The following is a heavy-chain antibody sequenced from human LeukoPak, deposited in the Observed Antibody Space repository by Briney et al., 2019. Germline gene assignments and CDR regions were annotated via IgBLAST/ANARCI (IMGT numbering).Heavy chain of an antibody. J-gene: IGHJ4*02. D-gene: IGHD3/OR15-3a*01. CDR2: ISGSGDST. Sequence: GSLRLSCAASGFIFSSYAMSWVRQAPGKGLEWVSAISGSGDSTNYADSVKGRFTISRDNFQNTLYLQMNSLRAEDTAVYYCARSWAGSAGYFDYWGQGTLVTVSS. CDR3: ARSWAGSAGYFDY. V-gene: IGHV3-23*01. CDR1: GFIFSSYA.